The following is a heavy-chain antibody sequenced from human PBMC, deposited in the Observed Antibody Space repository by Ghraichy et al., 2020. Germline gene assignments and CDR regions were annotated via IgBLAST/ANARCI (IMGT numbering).Heavy chain of an antibody. J-gene: IGHJ4*02. D-gene: IGHD6-19*01. CDR3: ARALTSGPYYFDD. CDR2: ISSSSSYI. V-gene: IGHV3-21*01. CDR1: GFTFSSYS. Sequence: GGSLRLSCAASGFTFSSYSMNWVRQAPGKGLEWVSSISSSSSYIYYADSVKGRFTISRDSAKNSLYLQMNSLRAEDTAVYYCARALTSGPYYFDDWGQGTLVTVSS.